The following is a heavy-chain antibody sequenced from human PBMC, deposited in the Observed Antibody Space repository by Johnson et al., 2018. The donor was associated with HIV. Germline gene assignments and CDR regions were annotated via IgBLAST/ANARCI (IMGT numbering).Heavy chain of an antibody. CDR2: ISGSGGST. V-gene: IGHV3-23*04. J-gene: IGHJ3*02. Sequence: VQLVESGGGLVQPGGSLRLSCAASGFTFSSYAMSWVRQAPGKGLEWVSAISGSGGSTYYADSVKGRFTISRDNSKNTLYLQMNSLRAEDTAVYYCAREATYSSSWYHDVFDIWGQGTMVTDSS. CDR3: AREATYSSSWYHDVFDI. CDR1: GFTFSSYA. D-gene: IGHD6-13*01.